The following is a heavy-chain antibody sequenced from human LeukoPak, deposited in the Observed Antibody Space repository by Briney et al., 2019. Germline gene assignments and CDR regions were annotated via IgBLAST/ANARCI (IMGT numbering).Heavy chain of an antibody. CDR3: ASLHYDSSVFVDY. J-gene: IGHJ4*02. V-gene: IGHV3-21*01. D-gene: IGHD3-22*01. CDR2: ISSSGSYI. CDR1: GFPFSNYW. Sequence: GGSLRLSCATSGFPFSNYWMNWVRQAPGKGLEWVSFISSSGSYIYYADSVEGRFTISRDNAANSLYLQMNSLRAEDTAVYYCASLHYDSSVFVDYWGQGTLVTVSS.